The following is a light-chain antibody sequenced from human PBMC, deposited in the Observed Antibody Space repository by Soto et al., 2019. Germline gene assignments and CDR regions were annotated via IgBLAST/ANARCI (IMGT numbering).Light chain of an antibody. CDR3: QQAHSTPVT. Sequence: DIQMTQSPSSLSASVGDSVTITCRASQSITTYINWYQQKPGQAPNLLIYTTSTLKSGVPSRFSGSGSGTYFTLTISALRPEDFATYFCQQAHSTPVTFGGGTKLEI. V-gene: IGKV1-39*01. CDR1: QSITTY. J-gene: IGKJ4*01. CDR2: TTS.